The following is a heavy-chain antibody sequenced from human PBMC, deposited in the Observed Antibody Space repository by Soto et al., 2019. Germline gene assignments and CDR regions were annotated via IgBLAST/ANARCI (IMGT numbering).Heavy chain of an antibody. D-gene: IGHD6-19*01. V-gene: IGHV3-53*01. Sequence: GGSLRLSCAASGFTVSSNYTSWVRQAPGKGLEWVSVIYSGGSTYYADSVKGRFTISRDNSKNTLYLQMNSLRAEDPALYYLGREASSGCSGGDDACEILHRETMV. CDR1: GFTVSSNY. CDR3: GREASSGCSGGDDACEI. J-gene: IGHJ3*02. CDR2: IYSGGST.